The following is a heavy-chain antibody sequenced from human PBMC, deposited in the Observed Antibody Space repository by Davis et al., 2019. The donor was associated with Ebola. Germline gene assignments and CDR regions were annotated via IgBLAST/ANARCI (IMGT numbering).Heavy chain of an antibody. CDR1: GYTFTNYG. CDR2: INAGNGNT. D-gene: IGHD6-19*01. Sequence: AASVKVSCKASGYTFTNYGITWVRQAPGQGLEWMGWINAGNGNTKYSQKFQGRVTITRDTSASTAYMELSSLRSEDTAVYYCARDVSGWYYFDYWGQGTLVTVSS. CDR3: ARDVSGWYYFDY. J-gene: IGHJ4*02. V-gene: IGHV1-3*01.